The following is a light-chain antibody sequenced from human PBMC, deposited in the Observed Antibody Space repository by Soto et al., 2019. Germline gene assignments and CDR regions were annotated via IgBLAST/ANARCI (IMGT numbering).Light chain of an antibody. J-gene: IGLJ1*01. CDR1: SSDVGGYNY. CDR2: DVS. V-gene: IGLV2-11*01. Sequence: SVLTQPRSVSGSPGQSVTIPCTGTSSDVGGYNYVSWYQRHAGKGPKLIIYDVSERPSGVPDRFSASKSGNTASLTISGLQAEDEADYYCSSYAGNYVYVFGSGTKGTVL. CDR3: SSYAGNYVYV.